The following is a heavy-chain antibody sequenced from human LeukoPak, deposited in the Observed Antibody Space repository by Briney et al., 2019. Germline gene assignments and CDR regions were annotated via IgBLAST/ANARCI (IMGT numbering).Heavy chain of an antibody. V-gene: IGHV4-39*07. Sequence: SEALSLTCTVSGGSIISTSSYWVWIRRHPGKGLEWIGTIYYSGTTYYNPSLKSRVTISVDTSKNHFSLNLSSLTAADTAVYYCARDTGPSGTAFDSWGPGTLVTVSS. CDR3: ARDTGPSGTAFDS. CDR1: GGSIISTSSY. CDR2: IYYSGTT. D-gene: IGHD2-2*01. J-gene: IGHJ4*02.